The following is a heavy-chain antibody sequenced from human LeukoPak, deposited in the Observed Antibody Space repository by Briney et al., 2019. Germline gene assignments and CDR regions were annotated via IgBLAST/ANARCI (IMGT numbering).Heavy chain of an antibody. D-gene: IGHD2-15*01. J-gene: IGHJ4*02. CDR3: AKEGGGPGGSHLDY. CDR1: GVSINTYY. V-gene: IGHV4-4*07. Sequence: PSETLSLTCTVSGVSINTYYWSWIRQPAGKGLEWIGRIYISGSTNYNPSLKSRVTMSLDTSKNQLSLKLSSVTAADTAVYYCAKEGGGPGGSHLDYWGQGTLVTVSS. CDR2: IYISGST.